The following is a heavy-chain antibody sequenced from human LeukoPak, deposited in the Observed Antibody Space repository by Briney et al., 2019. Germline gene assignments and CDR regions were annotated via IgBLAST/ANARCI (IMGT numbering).Heavy chain of an antibody. J-gene: IGHJ4*02. CDR3: AKDLRGPGIAAAGADY. D-gene: IGHD6-13*01. CDR1: GFIFSSYA. Sequence: GGSLRLPCAASGFIFSSYAMSWVRQAPGKGLEWVSSMSSGGSTYYADSVKGRFTISRDNSKNTLYLQMNSLRAEDTAVYYCAKDLRGPGIAAAGADYWGQGTLVTVSS. V-gene: IGHV3-23*01. CDR2: MSSGGST.